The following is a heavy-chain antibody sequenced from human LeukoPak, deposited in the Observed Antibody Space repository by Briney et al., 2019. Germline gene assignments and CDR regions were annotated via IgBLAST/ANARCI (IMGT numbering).Heavy chain of an antibody. D-gene: IGHD1-26*01. Sequence: ASVKVSCKASGYTFTSYGISWVRQAPGQGLEWMGWINPNSGGTNYAQKFQGRVTMTRDTSISTAYMELSRLRSDDTAVYYCARNLGLVGATIDYWGQGTLVTVSS. CDR3: ARNLGLVGATIDY. V-gene: IGHV1-2*02. CDR1: GYTFTSYG. J-gene: IGHJ4*02. CDR2: INPNSGGT.